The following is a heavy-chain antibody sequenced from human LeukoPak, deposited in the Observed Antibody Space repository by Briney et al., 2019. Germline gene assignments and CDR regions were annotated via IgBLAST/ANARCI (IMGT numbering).Heavy chain of an antibody. CDR2: ISSSSSYI. CDR3: ARDRADSGYDYGGFDY. D-gene: IGHD5-12*01. CDR1: GFTFSSYS. V-gene: IGHV3-21*01. J-gene: IGHJ4*02. Sequence: GSLRLSCAASGFTFSSYSMNWVRQAPGKGLEWVSSISSSSSYIYYADSVKGRFTISRDNAKNSLYLQMNSLRAEDTAVYYCARDRADSGYDYGGFDYWGQGTLVTVSS.